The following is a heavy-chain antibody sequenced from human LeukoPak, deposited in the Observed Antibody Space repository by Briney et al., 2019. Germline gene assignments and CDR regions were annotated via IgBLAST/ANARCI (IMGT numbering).Heavy chain of an antibody. CDR2: IYTSGST. CDR1: GGSISSYY. D-gene: IGHD3-9*01. V-gene: IGHV4-4*07. CDR3: ARDLYYDILTGYYAGLGH. J-gene: IGHJ4*02. Sequence: PSETLSPTCTVSGGSISSYYWSWIRQPAGKGLEWIGRIYTSGSTNYNPSLKSRVTMSVDTSKNQFSLKLSSVTAADTAVYYCARDLYYDILTGYYAGLGHWGQGTLVTVSS.